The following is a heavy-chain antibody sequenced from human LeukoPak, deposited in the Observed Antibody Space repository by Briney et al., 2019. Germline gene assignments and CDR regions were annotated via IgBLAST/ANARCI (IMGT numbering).Heavy chain of an antibody. J-gene: IGHJ3*02. Sequence: GGSLRLSCAASGFTFSSYSMNWVRQAPGKGLEWVSSISSSSSYIYYADSVKGRFTISRDNAKNSLYLQMNSLKTEDTAVYYCVRVRFTRYSGSPGNTFDIWGHGTMVTVSS. CDR3: VRVRFTRYSGSPGNTFDI. D-gene: IGHD1-26*01. CDR2: ISSSSSYI. CDR1: GFTFSSYS. V-gene: IGHV3-21*04.